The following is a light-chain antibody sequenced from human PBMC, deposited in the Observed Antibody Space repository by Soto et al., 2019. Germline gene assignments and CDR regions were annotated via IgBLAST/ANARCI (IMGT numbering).Light chain of an antibody. V-gene: IGLV1-40*01. J-gene: IGLJ1*01. CDR1: SSNIGTGYD. CDR3: QSYDSSLSGYV. Sequence: QSVLTQPPSVSGAPGQRVTISCTGSSSNIGTGYDVHWYQQLPGTAPKLLIYNNNNRPSVVPDRFSASKSATSASLAITGLQAEDEADYYCQSYDSSLSGYVFGTGTKVTVL. CDR2: NNN.